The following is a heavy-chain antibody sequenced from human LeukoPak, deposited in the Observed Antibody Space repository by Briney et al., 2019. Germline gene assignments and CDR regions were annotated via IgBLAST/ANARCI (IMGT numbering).Heavy chain of an antibody. J-gene: IGHJ4*02. CDR2: ITDSGGST. V-gene: IGHV3-23*01. CDR1: GFTFGSSA. Sequence: GGSLRLSCAASGFTFGSSAMTWVRQAPGKGLEWVSPITDSGGSTFYAASVKGRFTISRDNSKNTLYLQMDSLRAEDTAVYSCAQRPVSVDSYDYWGQGTLVTVSS. CDR3: AQRPVSVDSYDY. D-gene: IGHD5/OR15-5a*01.